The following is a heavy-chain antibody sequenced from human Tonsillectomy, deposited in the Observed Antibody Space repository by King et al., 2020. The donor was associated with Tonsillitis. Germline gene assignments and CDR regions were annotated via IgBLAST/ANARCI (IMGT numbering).Heavy chain of an antibody. Sequence: VQLLESGGGLVQPGGSLRLPCAAYGFTFSSYAMSWVRQAPGKGLEWVSGIRGSGGSTHHADSVKGRFTISRDNSKNTLYLQMNSLRAEDTGVYYCAKDNMVTTLGYFQEWGQGTLVTVSS. CDR2: IRGSGGST. J-gene: IGHJ1*01. D-gene: IGHD4-17*01. V-gene: IGHV3-23*01. CDR1: GFTFSSYA. CDR3: AKDNMVTTLGYFQE.